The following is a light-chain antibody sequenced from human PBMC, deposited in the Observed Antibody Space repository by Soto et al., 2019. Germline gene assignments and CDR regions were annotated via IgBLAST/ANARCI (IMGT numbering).Light chain of an antibody. Sequence: QSALTQPRSVSGSPGQSVTISCTGTSSDVGGYNDVSWYQQPAGNAPKLMIYDVSKRPSVVPDRFSGSKSGTTASLTISGRQAEEEADYYCCSYAGSYTWVFGTGTKLTVL. V-gene: IGLV2-11*01. CDR2: DVS. CDR3: CSYAGSYTWV. CDR1: SSDVGGYND. J-gene: IGLJ1*01.